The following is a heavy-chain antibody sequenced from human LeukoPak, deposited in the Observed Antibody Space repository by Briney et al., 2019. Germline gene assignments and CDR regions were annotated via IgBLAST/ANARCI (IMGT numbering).Heavy chain of an antibody. D-gene: IGHD1-20*01. CDR3: ARLPNWNYDY. CDR1: GYTFTVYY. J-gene: IGHJ4*02. V-gene: IGHV1-2*02. CDR2: INPNSGGT. Sequence: ASVTVSCKASGYTFTVYYMHWVRQAPGQGREWMGWINPNSGGTNYAQKFQGRVTMTRDTAISTAYMELSRLRSDDTAVYYCARLPNWNYDYWGQGTLVTVSS.